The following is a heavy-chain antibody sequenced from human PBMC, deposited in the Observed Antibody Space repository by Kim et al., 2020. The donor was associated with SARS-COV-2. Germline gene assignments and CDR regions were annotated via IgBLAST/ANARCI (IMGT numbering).Heavy chain of an antibody. CDR2: MNQDETER. CDR3: ARDSGPNTFDH. J-gene: IGHJ4*02. V-gene: IGHV3-7*03. Sequence: GGSLRLSCAASGFMVNRFSIIWVRQAPGKGLEWVASMNQDETERHYVDSVKGRFTISRDNAKNLLFLQMDSLRAEDTAVYYCARDSGPNTFDHWGQGTRVTVSS. CDR1: GFMVNRFS.